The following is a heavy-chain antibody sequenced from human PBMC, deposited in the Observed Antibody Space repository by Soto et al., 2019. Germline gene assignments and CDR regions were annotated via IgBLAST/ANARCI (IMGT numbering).Heavy chain of an antibody. CDR2: ISYDGGNK. D-gene: IGHD3-22*01. Sequence: QVQLVESGGGVVQPGRSLRLSCAVSGFTFSNYAMHWVRQAPGKGLEWVAVISYDGGNKYYADSVKGRFTISRDNSKNTLYLQMNNLRAEVTAVYYCARDPGYYDSSGSYFYYFDNWGQGTLVTVSS. J-gene: IGHJ4*02. V-gene: IGHV3-30-3*01. CDR1: GFTFSNYA. CDR3: ARDPGYYDSSGSYFYYFDN.